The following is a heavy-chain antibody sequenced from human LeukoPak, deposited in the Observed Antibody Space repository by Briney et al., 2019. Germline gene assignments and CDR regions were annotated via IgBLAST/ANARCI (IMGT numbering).Heavy chain of an antibody. CDR2: ISTSSSYI. D-gene: IGHD5-12*01. CDR3: ARDLRPYSGYDNLAFDI. V-gene: IGHV3-21*01. J-gene: IGHJ3*02. CDR1: GFTFSSYE. Sequence: KTGGSLRLSCAASGFTFSSYEMNWVRQAPGKGLEWVSFISTSSSYIYYADSVKGRFTISRDNAKNSLYLQMNSLRAEDTAVYYCARDLRPYSGYDNLAFDIWGQGTRVTVSS.